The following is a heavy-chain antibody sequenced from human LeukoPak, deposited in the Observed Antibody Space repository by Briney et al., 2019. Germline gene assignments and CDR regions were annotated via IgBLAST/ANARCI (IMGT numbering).Heavy chain of an antibody. Sequence: GASVKLSCKASGYTFTGYYMNWGRQAPGQGLELMRSFNPNSGGTNYAQKFQGRVTMTRDTSISTAYMELSRLRSDDTAVYYCARDGYCSSTSCYDYWGQGTLVTVSS. CDR1: GYTFTGYY. D-gene: IGHD2-2*03. CDR3: ARDGYCSSTSCYDY. J-gene: IGHJ4*02. CDR2: FNPNSGGT. V-gene: IGHV1-2*02.